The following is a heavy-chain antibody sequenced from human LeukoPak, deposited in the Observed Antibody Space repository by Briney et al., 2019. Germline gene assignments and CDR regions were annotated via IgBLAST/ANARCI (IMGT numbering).Heavy chain of an antibody. V-gene: IGHV1-2*02. D-gene: IGHD2-15*01. CDR3: ARYCSGGSCQYGMDV. CDR1: GYTFTGYY. Sequence: ASVKVSCKASGYTFTGYYMHWVRQAPGQGLEWMGWINPNSGSTNYAQKFQGRVTMTRDTSISTAYMELSRLRSDDTAVYYCARYCSGGSCQYGMDVWGQGTTVTVSS. J-gene: IGHJ6*02. CDR2: INPNSGST.